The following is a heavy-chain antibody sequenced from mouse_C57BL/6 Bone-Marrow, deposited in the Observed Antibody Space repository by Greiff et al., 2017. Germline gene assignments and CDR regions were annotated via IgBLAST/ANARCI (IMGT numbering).Heavy chain of an antibody. V-gene: IGHV5-4*03. CDR1: GFTFSSYA. J-gene: IGHJ3*01. Sequence: DVKLVESGGGLVKPGGSLKLSCAASGFTFSSYAMSWVRQTPEKRLEWVATISDGGSYTYYPDNVKGRFTISRDNAKNNLYLQMSHLKSEDTAMYYCARREDSNYLFAYWGQGTLVTVSA. D-gene: IGHD2-5*01. CDR2: ISDGGSYT. CDR3: ARREDSNYLFAY.